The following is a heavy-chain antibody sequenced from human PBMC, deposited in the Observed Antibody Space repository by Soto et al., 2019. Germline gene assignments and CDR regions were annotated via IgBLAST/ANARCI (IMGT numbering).Heavy chain of an antibody. CDR1: GFTFSSYW. V-gene: IGHV3-7*03. CDR2: IKQGGSEK. Sequence: EVQLVESGGGLVQPGGSLRLSCAASGFTFSSYWMSWVRQAPGKGLEWVANIKQGGSEKYYVDSVKGLFTISRDNAKNSLYLQMNSLRVEDTAIYYCAREYRFAPWGQGTRVFVSS. D-gene: IGHD3-16*02. CDR3: AREYRFAP. J-gene: IGHJ5*02.